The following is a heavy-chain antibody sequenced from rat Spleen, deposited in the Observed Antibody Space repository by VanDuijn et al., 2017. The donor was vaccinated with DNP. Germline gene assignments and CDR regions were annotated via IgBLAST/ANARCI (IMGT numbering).Heavy chain of an antibody. V-gene: IGHV5-22*01. CDR3: ARHVLPLRVWDY. D-gene: IGHD1-4*01. CDR1: GFTFSDYY. CDR2: INYDGGNT. Sequence: EVQVVESGGGLVQPGRSLKLSCVASGFTFSDYYMAWVRQAPTKGLEWVAYINYDGGNTNYRDFVRGRFTISRDNAKSTLYLQMNTLRSEDMATYYCARHVLPLRVWDYWGQGVMVTVSS. J-gene: IGHJ2*01.